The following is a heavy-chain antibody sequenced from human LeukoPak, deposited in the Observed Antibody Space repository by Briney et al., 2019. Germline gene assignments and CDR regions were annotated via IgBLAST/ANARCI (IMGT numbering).Heavy chain of an antibody. D-gene: IGHD3-3*01. V-gene: IGHV4-34*01. CDR2: INHSGST. Sequence: PSETLSLTCAVYGGSFSGYYWSWIRQPPGKGLEWIGEINHSGSTNYNPSLKSRVTISVDTSKNQFSLKLSSVTAAGTAVYYCARGMRLRFLEWSPAKKYYFDYWGQGTLVTVSS. J-gene: IGHJ4*02. CDR1: GGSFSGYY. CDR3: ARGMRLRFLEWSPAKKYYFDY.